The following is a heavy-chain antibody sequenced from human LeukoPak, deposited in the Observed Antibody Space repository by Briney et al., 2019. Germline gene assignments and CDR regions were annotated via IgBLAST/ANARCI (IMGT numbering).Heavy chain of an antibody. D-gene: IGHD6-13*01. CDR2: TYYRSKWYN. Sequence: SQTLSLTCAISGDSVSTNSAAWNWIRQSPSRGLEWLGRTYYRSKWYNDYAVSVKSRISINPDTSKNQFSLKLSSVTAADTAVYYCARVTTARYSSSWYGSGANWFDPWGQGTLVTVSS. CDR1: GDSVSTNSAA. CDR3: ARVTTARYSSSWYGSGANWFDP. J-gene: IGHJ5*02. V-gene: IGHV6-1*01.